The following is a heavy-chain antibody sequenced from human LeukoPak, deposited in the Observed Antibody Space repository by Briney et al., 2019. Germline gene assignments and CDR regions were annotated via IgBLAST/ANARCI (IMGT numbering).Heavy chain of an antibody. D-gene: IGHD6-13*01. CDR2: MNPNSGNT. J-gene: IGHJ4*02. CDR1: GYTFTSYD. CDR3: ARSIETLTYSSSWYFPVDY. Sequence: ASVKVSCKASGYTFTSYDTNWVRQATGQGLEWMGWMNPNSGNTGYAQKFQGRVTMTRNTSISTAYMELSSLRSEDTAVYYCARSIETLTYSSSWYFPVDYWGQGTLVTVSS. V-gene: IGHV1-8*01.